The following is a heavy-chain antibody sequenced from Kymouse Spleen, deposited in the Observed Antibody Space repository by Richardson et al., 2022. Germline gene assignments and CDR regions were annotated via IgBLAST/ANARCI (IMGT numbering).Heavy chain of an antibody. CDR3: ARDPYYDILTGSRGMDV. D-gene: IGHD3-9*01. Sequence: QVQLQQWGAGLLKPSETLSLTCAVYGGSFSGYYWSWIRQPPGKGLEWIGEINHSGSTNYNPSLKSRVTISVDTSKNQFSLKLSSVTAADTAVYYCARDPYYDILTGSRGMDVWGQGTTVTVSS. J-gene: IGHJ6*02. V-gene: IGHV4-34*01. CDR1: GGSFSGYY. CDR2: INHSGST.